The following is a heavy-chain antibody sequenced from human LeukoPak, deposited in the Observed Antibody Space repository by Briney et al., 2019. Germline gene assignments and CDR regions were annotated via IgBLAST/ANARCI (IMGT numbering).Heavy chain of an antibody. Sequence: SETLSLTCTVSGGSISSYYWSWIRQPPGKGLEWIGYIYYSGSTNYNPSLKSRVTISVDTSKNQFSLKLSSVTAADTAVYYCARERPDTYLETPDFDYWGQGTLVTASS. CDR3: ARERPDTYLETPDFDY. CDR2: IYYSGST. D-gene: IGHD1-1*01. V-gene: IGHV4-59*01. J-gene: IGHJ4*02. CDR1: GGSISSYY.